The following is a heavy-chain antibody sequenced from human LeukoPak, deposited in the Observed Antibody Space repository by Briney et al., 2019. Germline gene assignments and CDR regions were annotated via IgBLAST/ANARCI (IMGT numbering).Heavy chain of an antibody. Sequence: SETLSLTCNVSGGSISSNFWSWIRQPPGTGLQWIGSISFSGSTYYNPSLKSRVTISGDTSKNQFSLNLNAVTAADTAVYYCARHRGSGSYYDPHDYWGQGTLVTVSS. CDR1: GGSISSNF. CDR2: ISFSGST. D-gene: IGHD1-26*01. CDR3: ARHRGSGSYYDPHDY. V-gene: IGHV4-39*01. J-gene: IGHJ4*02.